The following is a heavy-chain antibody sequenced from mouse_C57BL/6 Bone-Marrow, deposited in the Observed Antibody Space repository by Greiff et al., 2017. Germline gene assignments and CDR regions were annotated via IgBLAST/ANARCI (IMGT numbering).Heavy chain of an antibody. CDR2: SRNKANDYTT. V-gene: IGHV7-1*02. CDR3: ARDYYGSSYWYFDV. J-gene: IGHJ1*01. Sequence: EVKVVESGGGLVQPGGSLRLSCATSGFTFSDFYMEWVRQPPGKRLEWIAASRNKANDYTTEYSASVKGRFIVSRDNSQSILYLQMNALRAEDTAIYYCARDYYGSSYWYFDVWGAGTTVTVSS. CDR1: GFTFSDFY. D-gene: IGHD1-1*01.